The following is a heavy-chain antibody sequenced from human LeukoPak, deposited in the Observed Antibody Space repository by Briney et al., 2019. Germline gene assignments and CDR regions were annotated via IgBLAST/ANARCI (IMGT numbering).Heavy chain of an antibody. CDR3: ARVRIAVANNWFDA. D-gene: IGHD6-19*01. CDR2: IIPIFGTA. Sequence: ASVKVSCKASGGTFSSYAISWVRQAPGQGLEWMGGIIPIFGTANYAQKFQGRVTITTDESTSTAYMELSSLRSEDTAVYYCARVRIAVANNWFDAWGQGTLVTVSS. CDR1: GGTFSSYA. V-gene: IGHV1-69*05. J-gene: IGHJ5*02.